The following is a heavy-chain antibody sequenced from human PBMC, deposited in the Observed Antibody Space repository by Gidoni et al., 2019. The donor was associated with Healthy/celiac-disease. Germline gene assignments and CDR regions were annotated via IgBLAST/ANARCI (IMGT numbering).Heavy chain of an antibody. CDR1: GGSISSYY. CDR2: IYYSGST. Sequence: QVQLQESGPGLAKPSETLSLTCTVAGGSISSYYWSWIRQPPGKGLEWIGYIYYSGSTNYNPSLKSRVAISVDASKNQFSLKLSSVTAADTAVYYCASGGRYGSGSYYHYWGQGTLVTVSS. CDR3: ASGGRYGSGSYYHY. J-gene: IGHJ4*02. V-gene: IGHV4-59*01. D-gene: IGHD3-10*01.